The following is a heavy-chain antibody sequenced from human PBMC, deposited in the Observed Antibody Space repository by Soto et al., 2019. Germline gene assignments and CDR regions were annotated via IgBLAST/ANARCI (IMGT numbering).Heavy chain of an antibody. CDR3: ASLTMVRGVIIPGH. D-gene: IGHD3-10*01. Sequence: PSETLSLTCTVSGGSISSGGYYWSWIRQHPGKGLEWIGYIYYSGSTYYNPSLKSRVTISVDKSKNQFSLKLSSVIAADTAVYYCASLTMVRGVIIPGHWGQGNLVTVSS. J-gene: IGHJ4*02. CDR1: GGSISSGGYY. CDR2: IYYSGST. V-gene: IGHV4-31*03.